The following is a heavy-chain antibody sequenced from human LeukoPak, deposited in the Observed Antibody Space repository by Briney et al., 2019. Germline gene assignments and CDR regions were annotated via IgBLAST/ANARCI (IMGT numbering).Heavy chain of an antibody. CDR1: GFTVTNNY. CDR3: ARGPPYSSGSFGVTY. Sequence: GGSLSLSCAASGFTVTNNYMTWVRQAPGKGLEWVAVIYSGGGTDYADSVKGRFTISRDNSKNTLFLQMNSLRAEDTAVYYCARGPPYSSGSFGVTYWGQGTLVTVSS. D-gene: IGHD6-19*01. V-gene: IGHV3-53*01. J-gene: IGHJ4*02. CDR2: IYSGGGT.